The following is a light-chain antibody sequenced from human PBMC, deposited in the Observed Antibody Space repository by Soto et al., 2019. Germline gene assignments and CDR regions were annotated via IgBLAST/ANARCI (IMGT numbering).Light chain of an antibody. CDR2: KAS. J-gene: IGKJ1*01. Sequence: DIQMTQSPSTLSASVGDRVTITCRASQSVSIWLAWYHQKPGKAPKLLIYKASSLKSGVPSRFSGSGSGTEFTLTISSLQPDDFATYYCQQYNSYWTFGQGTKVEMK. CDR3: QQYNSYWT. V-gene: IGKV1-5*03. CDR1: QSVSIW.